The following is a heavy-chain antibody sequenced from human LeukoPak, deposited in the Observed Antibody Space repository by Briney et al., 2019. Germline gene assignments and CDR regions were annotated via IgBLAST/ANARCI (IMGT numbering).Heavy chain of an antibody. V-gene: IGHV3-23*01. J-gene: IGHJ4*02. Sequence: GGSLRLSCAASGFTFSSYAVSWVRRAPGKGLEWVSAISGSGGSTYYADSVKGRFTISRDNSKNTLYLQMNSLRAEDTAVYYCAKGYSSSWFDYWGQGTLVTVSS. CDR1: GFTFSSYA. CDR2: ISGSGGST. D-gene: IGHD6-13*01. CDR3: AKGYSSSWFDY.